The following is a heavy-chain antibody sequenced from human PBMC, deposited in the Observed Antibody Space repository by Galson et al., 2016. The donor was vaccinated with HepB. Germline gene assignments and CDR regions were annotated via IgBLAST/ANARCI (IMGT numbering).Heavy chain of an antibody. CDR3: AAADPIITIFGGPEINYNYNMDV. D-gene: IGHD3-3*01. V-gene: IGHV1-58*02. CDR1: GFTFSSSA. J-gene: IGHJ6*03. CDR2: IVVGSGNT. Sequence: SVKVSCKASGFTFSSSAMHWVRQARGQRLEWIGWIVVGSGNTDYSQSFRERVTITRDMSTSTAYMELSSLTSDDTAVYYCAAADPIITIFGGPEINYNYNMDVWGQGTAVTVSS.